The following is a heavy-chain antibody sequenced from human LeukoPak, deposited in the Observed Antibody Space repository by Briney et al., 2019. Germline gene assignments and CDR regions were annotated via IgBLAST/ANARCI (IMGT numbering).Heavy chain of an antibody. CDR3: ARSISSSWSCALSDPGDYFDY. CDR2: IYNSGST. V-gene: IGHV4-59*01. Sequence: PSETLCLTCTVSGCSISSYYMSWIRQPPGKGLEWVASIYNSGSTNYNPSLKSRVTISVDTSKNQFSLKLSSVTAADTAVYYCARSISSSWSCALSDPGDYFDYWGQGTLVTVSS. CDR1: GCSISSYY. D-gene: IGHD6-13*01. J-gene: IGHJ4*02.